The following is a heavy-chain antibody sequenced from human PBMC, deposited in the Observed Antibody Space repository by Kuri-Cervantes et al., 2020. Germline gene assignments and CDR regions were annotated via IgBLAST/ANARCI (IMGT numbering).Heavy chain of an antibody. V-gene: IGHV3-7*01. CDR2: IKQEGSEK. CDR3: AKDHGGNFDY. D-gene: IGHD3-16*01. Sequence: GGSLRLSCAASGFTPSSYWMSWVRQAPGKGLEWVANIKQEGSEKYYVDSVKGRFTISRDNSKNTLYLQMNSLRAEDTAVYYCAKDHGGNFDYWGQGTLVTVSS. J-gene: IGHJ4*02. CDR1: GFTPSSYW.